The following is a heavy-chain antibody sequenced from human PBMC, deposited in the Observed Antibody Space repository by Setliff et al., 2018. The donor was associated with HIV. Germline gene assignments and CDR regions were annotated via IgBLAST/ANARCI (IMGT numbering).Heavy chain of an antibody. Sequence: SVKVSCKASGVTFKTYAMSWVRQTPGQGLEWLGGIIPFHGTVNYAQKFRGRVTITTDKLMTIAYLDLNSLRAEDTALYYCAKSSDWPPYYFDHWCQGTLVTVSS. J-gene: IGHJ4*02. D-gene: IGHD6-19*01. CDR1: GVTFKTYA. CDR3: AKSSDWPPYYFDH. CDR2: IIPFHGTV. V-gene: IGHV1-69*10.